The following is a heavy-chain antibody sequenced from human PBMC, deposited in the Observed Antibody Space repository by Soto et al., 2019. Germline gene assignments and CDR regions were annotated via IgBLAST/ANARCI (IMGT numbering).Heavy chain of an antibody. Sequence: GGSLGLSCEVSGFTFSMYSMSWVRQSPGKGLEWVAKIPQDGVDGHYADSVKGRFTISRDNGKNSLYLQLNNLRAEDTAVYYCARDHLILPAHDFFYGSDVWGRGATVTVSS. CDR1: GFTFSMYS. J-gene: IGHJ6*02. CDR2: IPQDGVDG. CDR3: ARDHLILPAHDFFYGSDV. V-gene: IGHV3-7*03. D-gene: IGHD2-21*02.